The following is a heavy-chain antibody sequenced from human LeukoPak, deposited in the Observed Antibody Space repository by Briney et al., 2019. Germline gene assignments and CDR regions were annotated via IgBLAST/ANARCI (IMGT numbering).Heavy chain of an antibody. CDR1: GYTFTGYY. CDR2: INPNSGGT. CDR3: AVAGTVVAF. Sequence: RASVKVSCKASGYTFTGYYTHWVRQAPGQGLEWMGWINPNSGGTNYAQKFQGRVTMTRDTAISTAYMELSRLRSDDTAVYYCAVAGTVVAFWGQGTLVTVSS. J-gene: IGHJ4*02. D-gene: IGHD6-19*01. V-gene: IGHV1-2*02.